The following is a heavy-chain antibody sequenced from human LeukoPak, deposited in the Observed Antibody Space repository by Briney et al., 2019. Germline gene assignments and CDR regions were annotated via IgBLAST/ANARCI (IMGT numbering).Heavy chain of an antibody. J-gene: IGHJ6*03. CDR2: IYYSANT. Sequence: SETLSLTCTVSGGSISSYYWSWIRQPPGKGLEWIGYIYYSANTNYNPSLKSRVTISLDTSKNQFSLKLSSVTAADTAVYYCVRERRYDGSMDVWGKGTTVTISS. D-gene: IGHD3-22*01. CDR3: VRERRYDGSMDV. CDR1: GGSISSYY. V-gene: IGHV4-59*01.